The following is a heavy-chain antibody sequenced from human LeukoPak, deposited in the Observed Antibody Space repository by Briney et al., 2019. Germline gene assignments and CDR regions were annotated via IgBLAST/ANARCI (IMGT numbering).Heavy chain of an antibody. D-gene: IGHD2-15*01. CDR1: GGSISSYY. Sequence: PSETLSLTCTVSGGSISSYYWSWIRQPPGKGLEWIGYIYYSGSTNYNPSLKSRVTISVDTSKNQFSLKLSSVTAADTAVYYCASGYCSGGSCGDDAFDIWGQGTMVTVSS. CDR2: IYYSGST. CDR3: ASGYCSGGSCGDDAFDI. J-gene: IGHJ3*02. V-gene: IGHV4-59*01.